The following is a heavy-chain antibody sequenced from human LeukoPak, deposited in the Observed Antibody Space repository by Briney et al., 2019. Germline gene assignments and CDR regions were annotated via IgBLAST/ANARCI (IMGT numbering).Heavy chain of an antibody. CDR1: GFTFSSYA. CDR3: ARGGHYGSGSYYTPLDY. CDR2: ISGSGGST. J-gene: IGHJ4*02. Sequence: GGSLRLSCAASGFTFSSYAMSWVRQAPGKGLEWVSAISGSGGSTYYADSVKGRFTISRDNSKNTLYLQMNSLRAEDTAVYYCARGGHYGSGSYYTPLDYWGQGTLVTVSS. D-gene: IGHD3-10*01. V-gene: IGHV3-23*01.